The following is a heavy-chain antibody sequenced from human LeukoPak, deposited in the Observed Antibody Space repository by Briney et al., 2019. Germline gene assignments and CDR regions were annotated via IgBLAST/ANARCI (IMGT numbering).Heavy chain of an antibody. CDR1: GFTLSSHG. Sequence: PGGSLRLSCVAPGFTLSSHGMHWVRQAPGKGLEWVALIWYDGTRENYADSVKGRFTISRDLSKNTLNLQMNSLRVDDTAVFYCARDLSFGSLDFRGQGTLVTVSS. D-gene: IGHD1-26*01. J-gene: IGHJ4*02. V-gene: IGHV3-33*01. CDR2: IWYDGTRE. CDR3: ARDLSFGSLDF.